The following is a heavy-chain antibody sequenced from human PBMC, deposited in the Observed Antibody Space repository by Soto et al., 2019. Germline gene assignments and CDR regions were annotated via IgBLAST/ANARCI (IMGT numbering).Heavy chain of an antibody. CDR3: ARRGVLPDY. J-gene: IGHJ4*02. CDR2: ISADNGIT. V-gene: IGHV1-18*01. D-gene: IGHD3-10*01. Sequence: QVQLVQSGAEVKKPGASVQVSCKASGYTFTNYGITWVRQAPGQGLEWMGWISADNGITSYTQKLQGRVTMTTDTSTNTAYMELRSLTSYDTAFYYCARRGVLPDYWGQGTLVTVSS. CDR1: GYTFTNYG.